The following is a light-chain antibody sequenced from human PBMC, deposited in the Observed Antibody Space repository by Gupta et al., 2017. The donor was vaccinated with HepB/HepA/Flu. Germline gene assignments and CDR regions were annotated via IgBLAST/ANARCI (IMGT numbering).Light chain of an antibody. CDR2: DVS. V-gene: IGLV2-14*03. Sequence: QSALTQPASVSGSPGQSITISCTGTRSDVGGYNYVSWYQQHPGKAPKLMIYDVSNRPSGVSNRFSGSKSGNTASLTISGLQAEDEADYYCSSYTSSSTPGVVFGGGTKLTVL. J-gene: IGLJ2*01. CDR1: RSDVGGYNY. CDR3: SSYTSSSTPGVV.